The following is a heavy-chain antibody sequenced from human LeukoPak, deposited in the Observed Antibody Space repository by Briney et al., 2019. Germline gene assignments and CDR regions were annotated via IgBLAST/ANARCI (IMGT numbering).Heavy chain of an antibody. CDR3: ARGFWSGYYPFDY. V-gene: IGHV1-2*02. J-gene: IGHJ4*02. CDR2: INPNSGGT. CDR1: GYTFTGYY. Sequence: AASVKVSCKASGYTFTGYYMHWVRQAPGQGLEWMGWINPNSGGTNYARKFQGRVTMTRDTSISTAYMELSRLRSDDTAVYYCARGFWSGYYPFDYWGQGTLVTVSS. D-gene: IGHD3-3*01.